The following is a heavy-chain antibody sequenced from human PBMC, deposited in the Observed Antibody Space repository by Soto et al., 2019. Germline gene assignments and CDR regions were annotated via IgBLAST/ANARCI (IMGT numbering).Heavy chain of an antibody. Sequence: ASVKVSCKASGYTFTGYYMHWVRQAPGQGLEWMGWINPNSGGTNYAQKIQGWVTMTRDTPISTAYIEMSRLRSDDTAVYYFSFVKAAAGIHLGIHYYGMDVWGQGTTVTVSS. CDR1: GYTFTGYY. J-gene: IGHJ6*02. CDR3: SFVKAAAGIHLGIHYYGMDV. CDR2: INPNSGGT. V-gene: IGHV1-2*04. D-gene: IGHD6-13*01.